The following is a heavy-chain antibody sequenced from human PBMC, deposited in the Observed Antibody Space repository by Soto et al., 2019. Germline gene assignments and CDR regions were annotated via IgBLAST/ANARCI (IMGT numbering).Heavy chain of an antibody. J-gene: IGHJ3*02. CDR1: AFTFSSYA. V-gene: IGHV3-23*01. CDR2: ISGSGGTT. D-gene: IGHD6-19*01. Sequence: EVQLLESGGGLVQPGGSLRLSCAASAFTFSSYAMSWVRQAPGKGLEWVSAISGSGGTTYYADSVKGRFTFSRDNSKNTLYLQMNSLRAEDTAVYYCAKTANGWFSAFDIWGQGTMVTVSS. CDR3: AKTANGWFSAFDI.